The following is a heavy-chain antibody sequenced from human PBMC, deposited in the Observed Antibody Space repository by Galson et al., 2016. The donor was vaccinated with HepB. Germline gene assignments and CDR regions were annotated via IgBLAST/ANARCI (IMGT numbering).Heavy chain of an antibody. J-gene: IGHJ4*02. CDR2: IFFTGTP. CDR3: ARDFWNYRKKIYYFDY. Sequence: SETLSLTCSVSGDSVSNYYWSWIRQPPGKGLEWIGYIFFTGTPNYNPSLKSRVTISLDTSKNQFSLNLSSVTAADTAVYYCARDFWNYRKKIYYFDYWSQGTLVTVSS. D-gene: IGHD1-7*01. CDR1: GDSVSNYY. V-gene: IGHV4-59*02.